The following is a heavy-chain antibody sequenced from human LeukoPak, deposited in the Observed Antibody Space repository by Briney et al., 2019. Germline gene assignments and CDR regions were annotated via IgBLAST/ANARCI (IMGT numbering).Heavy chain of an antibody. D-gene: IGHD6-19*01. J-gene: IGHJ4*02. CDR1: GFTFSDYW. V-gene: IGHV3-7*01. Sequence: GGSLRLSCAASGFTFSDYWMSWVRQAPGKGLEWVANIKADGSESHFVDSLRGRFTISRDNAQNSLYLQLNSLRAEDTAVYYCARESTGWYPDYWSQGTLVTVSS. CDR2: IKADGSES. CDR3: ARESTGWYPDY.